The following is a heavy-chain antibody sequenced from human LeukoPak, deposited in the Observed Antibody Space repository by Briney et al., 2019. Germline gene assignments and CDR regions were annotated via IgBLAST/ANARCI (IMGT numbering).Heavy chain of an antibody. Sequence: GASVKVSCKASGYTFTSYGISWVRQAPGQGLEWMGWISAYNGNTNYAQKLQGRVTMTTDTSTSTAYMELRSLRSDDTAVYYCARVDHRTRSGYYVGSVGYWGQGTLVTVSS. V-gene: IGHV1-18*01. D-gene: IGHD3-3*01. CDR1: GYTFTSYG. CDR3: ARVDHRTRSGYYVGSVGY. CDR2: ISAYNGNT. J-gene: IGHJ4*02.